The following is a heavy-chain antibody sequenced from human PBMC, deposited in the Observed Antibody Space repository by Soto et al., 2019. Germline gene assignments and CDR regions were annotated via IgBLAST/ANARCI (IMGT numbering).Heavy chain of an antibody. V-gene: IGHV4-59*01. J-gene: IGHJ4*02. CDR3: ARGASIQLWSFDY. CDR2: IYYSGST. Sequence: SETLSLTCTVSGGSIRSYYWSWIRQPPGKGLEWIGYIYYSGSTNYNPSRKSRVTISVDTSKNQFSLKLSSVTAADTAVYYCARGASIQLWSFDYWGQGTLVTVSS. D-gene: IGHD5-18*01. CDR1: GGSIRSYY.